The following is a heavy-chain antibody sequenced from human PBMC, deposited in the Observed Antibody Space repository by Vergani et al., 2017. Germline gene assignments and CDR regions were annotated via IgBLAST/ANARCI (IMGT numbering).Heavy chain of an antibody. Sequence: QVQLQESGPGLVKPSQTLSLTCTVSGGSISSGGYYWSWIRQHPGKGLEWIGYTYYSGSTYYNPSLKSRVTISVDTSKNQFSLKLSSVTAADTAVFYCARGPYYDILTGYQWYFDYWGQGTLVTVSS. D-gene: IGHD3-9*01. CDR2: TYYSGST. CDR3: ARGPYYDILTGYQWYFDY. V-gene: IGHV4-31*03. CDR1: GGSISSGGYY. J-gene: IGHJ4*02.